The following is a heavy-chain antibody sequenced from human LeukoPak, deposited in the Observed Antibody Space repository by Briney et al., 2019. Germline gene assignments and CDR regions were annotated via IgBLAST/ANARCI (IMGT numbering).Heavy chain of an antibody. CDR1: GGSISSGGYY. CDR2: IYYSGTT. V-gene: IGHV4-31*03. CDR3: AKDSSGYGDFDH. Sequence: PSETLSLTCSVSGGSISSGGYYWSWIRQDPGKGLEWIGYIYYSGTTYYNPSLKSRATISVDTSKNQFSLKVNSVTAADTAVYFCAKDSSGYGDFDHWGQGALVTVSS. J-gene: IGHJ4*02. D-gene: IGHD6-19*01.